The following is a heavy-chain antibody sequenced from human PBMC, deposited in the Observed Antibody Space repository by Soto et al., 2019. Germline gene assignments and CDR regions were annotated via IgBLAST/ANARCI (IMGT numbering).Heavy chain of an antibody. Sequence: GAAVQVSCEASGESYESYAIHCVRQDTGQRLEWMGWINACNGNTKYSQKFQGRVTITRDTSASTAYMELSSLRSEDTAVYYCARAGSGGSNWFDPWGQRSLVIVS. CDR3: ARAGSGGSNWFDP. V-gene: IGHV1-3*01. CDR1: GESYESYA. CDR2: INACNGNT. J-gene: IGHJ5*02. D-gene: IGHD6-19*01.